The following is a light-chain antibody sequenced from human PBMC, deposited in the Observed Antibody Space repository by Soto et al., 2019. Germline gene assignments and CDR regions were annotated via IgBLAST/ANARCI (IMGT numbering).Light chain of an antibody. Sequence: EVGMSQSPATLSVSPGERATLSCRASQSVDSYLAWYQQKVGQAPRLLIYDASNRATGIPARFSGSGSGTDFTLTISRLEPEDFAVYYCQHRSNWPPTFGQGTKVDIK. J-gene: IGKJ1*01. CDR2: DAS. CDR3: QHRSNWPPT. V-gene: IGKV3-11*01. CDR1: QSVDSY.